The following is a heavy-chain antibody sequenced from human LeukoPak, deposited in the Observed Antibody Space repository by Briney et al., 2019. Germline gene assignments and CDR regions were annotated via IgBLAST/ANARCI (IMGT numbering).Heavy chain of an antibody. CDR3: AVAAAGLFDY. CDR1: GGSISSGGYY. J-gene: IGHJ4*02. D-gene: IGHD6-13*01. CDR2: IYYCGST. Sequence: SQTLSLTCTVSGGSISSGGYYWSWIRQHPGKGLEWIGYIYYCGSTYYNPSLKSRVTISVDTSKNQFSLKLSSVTAADTAVYYRAVAAAGLFDYWGQGTLVTVSS. V-gene: IGHV4-31*03.